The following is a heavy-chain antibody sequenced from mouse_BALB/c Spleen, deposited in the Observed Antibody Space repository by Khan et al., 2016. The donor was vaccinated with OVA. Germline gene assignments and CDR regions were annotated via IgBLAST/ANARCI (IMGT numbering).Heavy chain of an antibody. Sequence: IQLVQSGPELVKPGASVKISCKASGYTFTDYNMHWVKQSHGKSLEWIGYIYPYNGGTGYNQKFKSKATLTVDNSSRTAYMVLRSLTSEDSAFYYCARSGSYDYDRFAYWGQGTLVTVSA. CDR3: ARSGSYDYDRFAY. J-gene: IGHJ3*01. D-gene: IGHD2-4*01. CDR1: GYTFTDYN. V-gene: IGHV1S29*02. CDR2: IYPYNGGT.